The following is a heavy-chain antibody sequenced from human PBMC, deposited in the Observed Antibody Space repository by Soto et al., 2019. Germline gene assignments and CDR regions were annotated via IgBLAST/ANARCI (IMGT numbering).Heavy chain of an antibody. CDR1: GCTFSSYA. D-gene: IGHD3-3*01. CDR3: ARSRDAIITIFGVVTSEYYYYGMDV. Sequence: SVKVSCKASGCTFSSYAISWVRQAPGQGLEWMGGIIPIFGTANYAQKFQGRVTITADESTSTAYMELSSLRSEDTAVYYCARSRDAIITIFGVVTSEYYYYGMDVWGQGTTVTVSS. CDR2: IIPIFGTA. V-gene: IGHV1-69*13. J-gene: IGHJ6*02.